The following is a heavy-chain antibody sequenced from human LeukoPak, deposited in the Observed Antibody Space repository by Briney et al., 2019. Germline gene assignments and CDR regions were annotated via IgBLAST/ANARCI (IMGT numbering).Heavy chain of an antibody. Sequence: SDTLSLTCSGSGGSIGTYYWSWIRPPAGKGLERIGRINTSRNTNCNPSLKSRVTMSVDTSKNQFSLRLSSVTAAGTAIYFCVRESVGATPNWFDSWGQGTLVTVSS. CDR1: GGSIGTYY. D-gene: IGHD1-26*01. CDR2: INTSRNT. J-gene: IGHJ5*01. V-gene: IGHV4-4*07. CDR3: VRESVGATPNWFDS.